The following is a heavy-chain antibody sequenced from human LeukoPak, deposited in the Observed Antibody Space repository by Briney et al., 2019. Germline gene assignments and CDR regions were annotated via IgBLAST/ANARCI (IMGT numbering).Heavy chain of an antibody. CDR2: IYYSGSI. J-gene: IGHJ4*02. V-gene: IGHV4-31*03. CDR1: GGSISRGGYY. CDR3: AREEWGYYYDSGS. Sequence: PSETLSLTCTVSGGSISRGGYYWSWIRQHPGKGLEYIGYIYYSGSIYYNPSLKSRVTISLDPSKNQFSLKLSSVTAADTAVYYCAREEWGYYYDSGSWGQGTLVTVSS. D-gene: IGHD3-10*01.